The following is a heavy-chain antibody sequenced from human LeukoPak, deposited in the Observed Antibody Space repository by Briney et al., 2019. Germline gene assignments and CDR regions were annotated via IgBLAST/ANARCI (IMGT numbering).Heavy chain of an antibody. CDR1: GGTFSGYA. CDR2: IIPIFGTA. CDR3: ASSDPRYCSSTSCYGWFDP. D-gene: IGHD2-2*01. V-gene: IGHV1-69*06. Sequence: SVKVSCKASGGTFSGYAISWVRQAPGQGLEWMGGIIPIFGTANYAQKFQGRVTITADKSTSTAYMELSSLRSEDTAVYYCASSDPRYCSSTSCYGWFDPWGQGTLVTVSS. J-gene: IGHJ5*02.